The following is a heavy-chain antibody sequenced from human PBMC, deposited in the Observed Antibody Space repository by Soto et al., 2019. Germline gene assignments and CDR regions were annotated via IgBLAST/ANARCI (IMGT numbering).Heavy chain of an antibody. Sequence: QVQMEQSGAEVKRPGSSVRVSCKASGGTLSDHGVSWLRQAPGQGLEWVGGTVPVFNAPKYAPKFQGRVNIEANKCTHVGYIALSMMRSDDTAFYYCARGVFNPGNNYTGRSAVDIWGQGTMVIVSS. J-gene: IGHJ3*02. D-gene: IGHD3-3*01. CDR2: TVPVFNAP. CDR1: GGTLSDHG. V-gene: IGHV1-69*06. CDR3: ARGVFNPGNNYTGRSAVDI.